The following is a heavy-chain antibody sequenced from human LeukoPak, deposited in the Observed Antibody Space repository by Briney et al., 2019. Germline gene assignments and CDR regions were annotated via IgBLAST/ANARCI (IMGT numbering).Heavy chain of an antibody. J-gene: IGHJ4*02. V-gene: IGHV1-2*02. D-gene: IGHD5-12*01. CDR1: GGTFSSYA. CDR3: ARGGWLLY. Sequence: ASVKVSCKASGGTFSSYAISWVRQAPGQGLEWMGWINPNSGGTNYAQKFQGRVTMTRDTSISTAYMELSRLRSDDTAVYYCARGGWLLYWGQGTQVTVSS. CDR2: INPNSGGT.